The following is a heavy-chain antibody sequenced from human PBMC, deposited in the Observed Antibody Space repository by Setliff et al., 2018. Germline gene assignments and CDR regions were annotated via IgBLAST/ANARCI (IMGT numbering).Heavy chain of an antibody. Sequence: GGSLRLSCAASGFTFSSYGFHWVRQAPGKGLEWVAVIWYDSGNPTYYADSVKGRFTVSRDNAKNSLYLQMNSLRAEDTAVYYCARGEGGYSYGLPFDYWGQGTLVTVSS. CDR1: GFTFSSYG. D-gene: IGHD5-18*01. CDR2: IWYDSGNPT. CDR3: ARGEGGYSYGLPFDY. J-gene: IGHJ4*02. V-gene: IGHV3-33*01.